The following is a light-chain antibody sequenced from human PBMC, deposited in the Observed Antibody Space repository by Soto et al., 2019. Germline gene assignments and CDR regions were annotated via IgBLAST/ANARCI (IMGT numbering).Light chain of an antibody. CDR1: QSVSSSY. CDR3: QPYNNWPLT. V-gene: IGKV3-20*01. CDR2: GAS. J-gene: IGKJ4*01. Sequence: EIVLTQSPGTLSLSPGERATLSCRASQSVSSSYLAWYQQKPGQAPRPLIYGASTRATGIPDRFSGSGSGTDFTLTSNSLQSEDFAIYYCQPYNNWPLTFGGGTKV.